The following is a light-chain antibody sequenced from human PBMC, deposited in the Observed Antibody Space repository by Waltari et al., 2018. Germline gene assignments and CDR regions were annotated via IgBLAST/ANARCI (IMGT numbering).Light chain of an antibody. CDR3: QHYYSTPIT. CDR1: QSLLYSSDNRNY. J-gene: IGKJ5*01. Sequence: DIVMTQSPDSLAVSLGERATINCKSSQSLLYSSDNRNYLAWYQQQPGQPPKLLIYWASTRESGVPDRFSGSGSGTDFTLTISSLQAEDVAVYYCQHYYSTPITLGQGTRLEIK. CDR2: WAS. V-gene: IGKV4-1*01.